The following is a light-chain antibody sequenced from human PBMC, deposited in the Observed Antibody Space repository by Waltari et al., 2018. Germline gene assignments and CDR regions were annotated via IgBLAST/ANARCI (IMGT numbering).Light chain of an antibody. J-gene: IGLJ2*01. Sequence: SSLTQPASVSGSPGPSITLPCTGTSSDVSRFNYVYWYQQHPGKAPKLLIYDASNRPSGVPSRCSGSKSGNTASLTISGLQAADEAHYYCNSYASNSNGLFGGGTKLTIL. CDR1: SSDVSRFNY. CDR2: DAS. V-gene: IGLV2-14*03. CDR3: NSYASNSNGL.